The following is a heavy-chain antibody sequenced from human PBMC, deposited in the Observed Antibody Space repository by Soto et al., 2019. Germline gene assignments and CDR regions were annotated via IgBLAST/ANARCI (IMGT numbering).Heavy chain of an antibody. V-gene: IGHV4-34*01. CDR1: GGSFSGYY. CDR3: ARREALFVYFWGSYRTRNYYYYMDV. J-gene: IGHJ6*03. D-gene: IGHD3-16*02. CDR2: INHSGST. Sequence: SETLSLTCAVYGGSFSGYYWSWIRQPPGKGLEWIGEINHSGSTNYNPSLKSRVTISVDTSKNQFSLKLSSVTAADTAVYYCARREALFVYFWGSYRTRNYYYYMDVWGKGTTVTVS.